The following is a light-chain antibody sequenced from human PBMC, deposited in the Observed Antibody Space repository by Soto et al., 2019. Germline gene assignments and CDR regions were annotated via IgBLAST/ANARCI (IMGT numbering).Light chain of an antibody. Sequence: QSALTQPPSVSRAPGQRGTISCTGSSSNIGAGYDVHWYQQLPGTAPKLLIYANNIRPSGVPGRFSGSKSGTSASLAITGLQAEDEADYYCQSYDSSLSGYVFGTGTKGTVL. V-gene: IGLV1-40*01. CDR3: QSYDSSLSGYV. J-gene: IGLJ1*01. CDR1: SSNIGAGYD. CDR2: ANN.